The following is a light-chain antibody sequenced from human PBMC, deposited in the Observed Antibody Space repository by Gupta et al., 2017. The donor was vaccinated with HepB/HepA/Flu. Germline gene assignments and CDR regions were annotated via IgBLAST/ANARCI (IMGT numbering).Light chain of an antibody. CDR1: SLRSYY. CDR3: NSRDISGNHLV. CDR2: SKN. Sequence: SSELTQDPAVSVALGQTVRITCQGASLRSYYASWYQQKPGQAPVLVIYSKNNRPSGIPDRFSGSSSGSTASLTITGAQAEDEADYYCNSRDISGNHLVFGGGTKLTVL. J-gene: IGLJ2*01. V-gene: IGLV3-19*01.